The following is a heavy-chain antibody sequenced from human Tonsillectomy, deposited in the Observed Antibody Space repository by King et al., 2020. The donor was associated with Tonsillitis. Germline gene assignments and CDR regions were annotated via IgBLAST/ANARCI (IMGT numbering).Heavy chain of an antibody. CDR3: ARESGGSGSSDY. CDR1: GFTFSRYW. Sequence: VQLVESGGGFVQPGGSLRLSCAASGFTFSRYWMSWVRQAPGKGLEWVANIKQEGSEKYYVDSVKGRFTISRDNAKNSLYLQMNSLRADDTAVYYCARESGGSGSSDYWGQGTLVTISS. V-gene: IGHV3-7*01. CDR2: IKQEGSEK. D-gene: IGHD3-10*01. J-gene: IGHJ4*02.